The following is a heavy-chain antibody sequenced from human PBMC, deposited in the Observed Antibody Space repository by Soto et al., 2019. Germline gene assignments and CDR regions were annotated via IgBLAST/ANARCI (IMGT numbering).Heavy chain of an antibody. V-gene: IGHV4-59*08. CDR1: GGSISSYY. CDR2: IYYSGST. J-gene: IGHJ4*02. CDR3: ARVSTVTHLFDY. D-gene: IGHD4-17*01. Sequence: LSLTCTVSGGSISSYYWSWIRQPPGKGLEWIGYIYYSGSTNYNPSLKSRVTISVDTSKNQFSLKLSSVTAADTAVYYCARVSTVTHLFDYWGQGTLVT.